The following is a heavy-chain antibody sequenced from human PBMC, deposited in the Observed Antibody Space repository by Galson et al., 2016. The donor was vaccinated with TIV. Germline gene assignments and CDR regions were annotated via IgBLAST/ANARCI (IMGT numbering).Heavy chain of an antibody. Sequence: SLRLSCAASGFTFTSYAMSWVRQAPGKGLQWVSAISIRGGSTYYADSVRGRFTISRDNSKNTVSLHLNSLRVEDTAVYYCEKPIRPSGYSYGFDHWGKGTLVTVPS. J-gene: IGHJ4*02. CDR1: GFTFTSYA. CDR2: ISIRGGST. CDR3: EKPIRPSGYSYGFDH. V-gene: IGHV3-23*01. D-gene: IGHD5-18*01.